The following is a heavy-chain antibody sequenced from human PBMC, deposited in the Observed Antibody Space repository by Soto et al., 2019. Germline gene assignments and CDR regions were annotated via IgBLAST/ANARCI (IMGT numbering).Heavy chain of an antibody. D-gene: IGHD3-10*01. CDR2: IYYSGST. Sequence: QVQLQESGPGLVKPSQTLSLTCTVSGGSISSGDYYWSWIRQPPGKGLEWIGYIYYSGSTYYNPSLKSRVTISVDTSKNQFSLKLSSVTAADTAVYYCARAGLYGSGSYFGNYFDYWGLGTLVTVSS. V-gene: IGHV4-30-4*01. J-gene: IGHJ4*02. CDR1: GGSISSGDYY. CDR3: ARAGLYGSGSYFGNYFDY.